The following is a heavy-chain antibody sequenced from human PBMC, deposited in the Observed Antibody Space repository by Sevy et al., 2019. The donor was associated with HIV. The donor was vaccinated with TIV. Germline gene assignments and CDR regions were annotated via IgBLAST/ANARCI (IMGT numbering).Heavy chain of an antibody. J-gene: IGHJ6*02. CDR2: TRNKANSYTT. V-gene: IGHV3-72*01. CDR3: ARGPVVVPAAMEDYYYGMDV. CDR1: GFTFSDHY. D-gene: IGHD2-2*01. Sequence: GGSLRLSCAASGFTFSDHYMDLVRQAPGKGLEWVGRTRNKANSYTTEYAASVKGRFTISRDDSKNSLYLQMNSLKTEDTAVYYCARGPVVVPAAMEDYYYGMDVWGQGTTVTVSS.